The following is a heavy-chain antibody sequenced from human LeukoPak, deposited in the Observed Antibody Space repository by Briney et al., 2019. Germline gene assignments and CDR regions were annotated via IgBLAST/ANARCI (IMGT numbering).Heavy chain of an antibody. Sequence: SETLSLTCTVSGGSISSYYWSWIRQPPGKGLEWIGYIYYSGSTNYNPSLKSRVTISVDTSKNQFSLKLSSVTAADTAVYYCARAPDDSSGYYRLDYWGQGTLVTVSS. CDR2: IYYSGST. CDR3: ARAPDDSSGYYRLDY. D-gene: IGHD3-22*01. V-gene: IGHV4-59*01. J-gene: IGHJ4*02. CDR1: GGSISSYY.